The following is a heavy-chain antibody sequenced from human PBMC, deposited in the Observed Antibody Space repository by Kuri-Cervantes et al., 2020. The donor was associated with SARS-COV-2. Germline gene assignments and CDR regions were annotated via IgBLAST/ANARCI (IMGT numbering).Heavy chain of an antibody. J-gene: IGHJ6*03. V-gene: IGHV3-30*02. CDR3: ARAKLRFLEWSRPDYYYMDV. CDR2: IRYDGSNK. D-gene: IGHD3-3*01. Sequence: LSLTCAASGFTFSSYGMHWVRQAPGKGLEWVAFIRYDGSNKYYADSVKGRFTISRDNSKNTLYLQMNSLRAEDTAVYYCARAKLRFLEWSRPDYYYMDVWGKGTTVTVSS. CDR1: GFTFSSYG.